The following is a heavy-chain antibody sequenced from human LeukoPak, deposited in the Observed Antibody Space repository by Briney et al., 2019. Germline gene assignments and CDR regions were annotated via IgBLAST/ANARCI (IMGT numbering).Heavy chain of an antibody. J-gene: IGHJ4*02. CDR3: ARGLYDY. CDR2: INHSGST. V-gene: IGHV4-34*01. CDR1: GGSINSGDYY. Sequence: SETLSLTCTVSGGSINSGDYYWSWIRQPPGKGLEWIGEINHSGSTNYNPSLKSRVTISVDTSKNQFSLKLSSVTAADTAVYYCARGLYDYWGQGTLVTVSS.